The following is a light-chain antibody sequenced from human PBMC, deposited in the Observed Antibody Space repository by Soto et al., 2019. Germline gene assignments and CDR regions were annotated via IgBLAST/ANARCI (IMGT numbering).Light chain of an antibody. V-gene: IGKV1-39*01. Sequence: DIQMTQSPSSLSASVGDRVTITCRASQNINNYLNWYQQKPGKAPKLLIYGASSLQIGVPSRFSGSGSGTHFTLIISSLQPEDFATYYCQQRYTISYTFGQGTKLEIK. CDR3: QQRYTISYT. CDR2: GAS. CDR1: QNINNY. J-gene: IGKJ2*01.